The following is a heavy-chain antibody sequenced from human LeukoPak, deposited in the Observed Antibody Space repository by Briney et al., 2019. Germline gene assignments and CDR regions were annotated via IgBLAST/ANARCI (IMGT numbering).Heavy chain of an antibody. D-gene: IGHD6-19*01. J-gene: IGHJ6*03. CDR1: GFTFSSCS. CDR2: ISSSGSTI. CDR3: ARVGSGWSYYYYYYYMDV. Sequence: GGSLRLSCAASGFTFSSCSMNWVRQAPGKGLEWVSYISSSGSTIYYADSVKGRFTISRDNAKNSLYLQMNSLRAEDTAVYYCARVGSGWSYYYYYYYMDVWGKGTTVTISS. V-gene: IGHV3-48*04.